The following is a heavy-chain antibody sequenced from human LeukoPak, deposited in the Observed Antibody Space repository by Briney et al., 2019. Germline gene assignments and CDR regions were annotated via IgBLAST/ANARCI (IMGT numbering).Heavy chain of an antibody. CDR3: ATSHSSSWLSY. D-gene: IGHD6-13*01. Sequence: GGSLRLSCAASGFTFSSYWMHWVRQAPGKGLVWVSRINSDGSSTSYADSVKGRFTISRDNAKNTLYLQMKSLRAEDTAVYYCATSHSSSWLSYWGQGTLVTVSS. CDR1: GFTFSSYW. V-gene: IGHV3-74*01. CDR2: INSDGSST. J-gene: IGHJ4*02.